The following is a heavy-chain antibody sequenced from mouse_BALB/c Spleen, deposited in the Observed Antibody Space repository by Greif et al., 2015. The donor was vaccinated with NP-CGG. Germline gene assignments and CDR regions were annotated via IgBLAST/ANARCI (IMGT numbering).Heavy chain of an antibody. CDR3: TRERGNSGWFAY. CDR2: ISPSNGGT. Sequence: QVQLQQPGAELVKPGASVKLSCKASGYTFTSYYMYWVKQRPGQGLEWIGEISPSNGGTNFNKKLKSKATLTVDKSSSTAYMQLSSLTSEDSAVYYCTRERGNSGWFAYWGQGTLVTVSA. J-gene: IGHJ3*01. CDR1: GYTFTSYY. D-gene: IGHD3-1*01. V-gene: IGHV1S81*02.